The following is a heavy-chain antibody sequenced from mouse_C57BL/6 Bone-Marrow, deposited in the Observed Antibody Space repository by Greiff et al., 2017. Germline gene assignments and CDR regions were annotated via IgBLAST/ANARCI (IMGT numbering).Heavy chain of an antibody. Sequence: QVQLQQPGAELVKPGASVKLSCKASGYNITGYCMQWVKQRPGQGLEWIGGIDPSDGYTNYHQKFKGKATMTVDTSSSTAYMQLSSLTSEDSSVYYCSRGGTVNYWGQGTTLTVSS. V-gene: IGHV1-50*01. D-gene: IGHD3-3*01. CDR2: IDPSDGYT. J-gene: IGHJ2*01. CDR3: SRGGTVNY. CDR1: GYNITGYC.